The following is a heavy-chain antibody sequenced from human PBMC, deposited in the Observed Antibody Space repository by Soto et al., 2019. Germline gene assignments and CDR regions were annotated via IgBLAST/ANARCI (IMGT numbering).Heavy chain of an antibody. CDR2: IIPMYGPA. Sequence: QVPLVQSGAEVKKPGSSVTVSCKASGGTFSSYAIHWVRQAPGQGLEWMGGIIPMYGPAKYAQRFQGRVTIAADESTTTVYLELNSLTYQDTAVYYCARVTSMVRGVIDNWFDPWGHGTLVTVSS. CDR1: GGTFSSYA. V-gene: IGHV1-69*01. CDR3: ARVTSMVRGVIDNWFDP. D-gene: IGHD3-10*01. J-gene: IGHJ5*02.